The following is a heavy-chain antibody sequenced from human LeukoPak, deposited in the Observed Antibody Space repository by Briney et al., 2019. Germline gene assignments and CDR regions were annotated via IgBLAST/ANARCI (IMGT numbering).Heavy chain of an antibody. CDR3: ARKAGGSYRLDY. CDR1: GYRFAIYW. D-gene: IGHD1-26*01. Sequence: GESLKISCKSSGYRFAIYWIGWVRQMPGKGLEWMGIINPSGGSTSYAQKFQGRVTMTRDTSTSTVYMELSSLRSEDTAVYYCARKAGGSYRLDYWGQGTLVTVSS. J-gene: IGHJ4*02. CDR2: INPSGGST. V-gene: IGHV1-46*01.